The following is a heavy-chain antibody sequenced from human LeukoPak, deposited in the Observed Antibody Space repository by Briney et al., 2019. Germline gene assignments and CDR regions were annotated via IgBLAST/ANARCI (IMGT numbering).Heavy chain of an antibody. CDR3: ATKGSSDAFDI. V-gene: IGHV4-59*01. CDR2: IYYSGST. J-gene: IGHJ3*02. Sequence: SETLSLTCTVSGGSISSYYWSWIRQPPGKGLEWIGYIYYSGSTNYNPSLKSRVTISVDTSKNQFYLKLSSVTAADTAVYYCATKGSSDAFDIWGQGTMVTVSS. CDR1: GGSISSYY.